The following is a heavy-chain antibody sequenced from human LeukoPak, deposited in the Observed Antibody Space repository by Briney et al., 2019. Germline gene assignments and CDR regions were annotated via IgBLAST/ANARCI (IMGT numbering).Heavy chain of an antibody. V-gene: IGHV4-39*07. CDR1: GGSISSSSYY. CDR3: ASEWEGYSSSSSSN. Sequence: PSETLSLTCTVSGGSISSSSYYWGWIRQPPGKGLEWIGEINHSGSTNYNPSLKSRVTISVDTSKNQFSLKLSSVTAADTAVYYCASEWEGYSSSSSSNWGQGTLVTVFS. J-gene: IGHJ4*02. D-gene: IGHD6-6*01. CDR2: INHSGST.